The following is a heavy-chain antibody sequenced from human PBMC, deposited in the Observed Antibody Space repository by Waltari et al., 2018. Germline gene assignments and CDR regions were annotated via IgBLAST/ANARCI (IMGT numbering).Heavy chain of an antibody. Sequence: EVQLVESGGGLVKPGGSLRLSCAASGFTFSSYSMNWVRKAPGKGLGWVSSISSSSSYIYYADSVKGRFTISRDNAKNSLYLQMNSLRAEDTAVYYCARDYSSSWYRGNYYYYGMDVWGQGTTVTVSS. V-gene: IGHV3-21*01. D-gene: IGHD6-13*01. CDR3: ARDYSSSWYRGNYYYYGMDV. CDR2: ISSSSSYI. CDR1: GFTFSSYS. J-gene: IGHJ6*02.